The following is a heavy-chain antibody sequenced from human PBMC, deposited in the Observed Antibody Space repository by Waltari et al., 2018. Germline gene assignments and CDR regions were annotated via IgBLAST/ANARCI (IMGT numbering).Heavy chain of an antibody. V-gene: IGHV3-30-3*01. Sequence: QVQLVQSGGGVVQPGRSLRLSCAAPGFTFSSYAMHWVRQAPGKGVGWVAVISYDGSNKYYADSVKGRFTISRDNSKSTLFLQMSSLRADDTAVYYGARDLMAVGAITREGVDDWGQGSLVTVSS. CDR1: GFTFSSYA. CDR3: ARDLMAVGAITREGVDD. D-gene: IGHD6-19*01. CDR2: ISYDGSNK. J-gene: IGHJ4*02.